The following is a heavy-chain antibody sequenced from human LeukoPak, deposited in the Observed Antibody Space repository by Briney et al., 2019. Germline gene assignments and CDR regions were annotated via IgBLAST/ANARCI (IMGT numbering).Heavy chain of an antibody. Sequence: SETLSLTCTVSGGSISSHYWSWIRQPPGKGLEWIGYIYYSGSTNYNPSLKSRVTISVDTSKNQFSLKLSSVTAADTAVYYCARVSGYGSRGNSPIDYYYYFMDVWGKGTTVTVSS. CDR2: IYYSGST. J-gene: IGHJ6*03. CDR3: ARVSGYGSRGNSPIDYYYYFMDV. D-gene: IGHD5-12*01. V-gene: IGHV4-59*11. CDR1: GGSISSHY.